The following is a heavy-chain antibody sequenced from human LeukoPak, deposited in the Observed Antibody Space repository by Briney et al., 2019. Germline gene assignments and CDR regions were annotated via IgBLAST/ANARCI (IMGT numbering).Heavy chain of an antibody. D-gene: IGHD6-19*01. CDR1: GFTFTSSA. Sequence: ASVKVSCKASGFTFTSSAMQWVRQARGQRLEWIGWIVVGSGNTNYAQKFQERVTITRDMSTSTAYMELSSLRSEDTAVYYCAAAVYSSGWYTEFDYWGQGTLVTVSS. CDR3: AAAVYSSGWYTEFDY. J-gene: IGHJ4*02. V-gene: IGHV1-58*02. CDR2: IVVGSGNT.